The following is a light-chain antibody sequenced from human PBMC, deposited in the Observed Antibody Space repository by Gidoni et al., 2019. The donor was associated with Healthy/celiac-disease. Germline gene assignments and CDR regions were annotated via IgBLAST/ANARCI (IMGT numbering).Light chain of an antibody. CDR1: QGISSY. J-gene: IGKJ5*01. Sequence: AIRMTQSPSSFSASTGDRVTITWRASQGISSYLAWYQQKPGKAPTLLIDAASTLQRGVPSRCSSSGSGTDFTLTISWLQAEDFATYYCQQDYSYPITFGQGTRLEIK. V-gene: IGKV1-8*01. CDR3: QQDYSYPIT. CDR2: AAS.